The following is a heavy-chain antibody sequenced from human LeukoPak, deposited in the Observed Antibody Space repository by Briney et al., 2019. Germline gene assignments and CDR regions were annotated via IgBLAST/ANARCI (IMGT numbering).Heavy chain of an antibody. D-gene: IGHD1-26*01. V-gene: IGHV1-69*06. CDR3: TSRIVGATDFDY. J-gene: IGHJ4*02. CDR2: IIPIFGTA. Sequence: GASVKVSCKTSGDTFRRYAIIWVRQAPGQGLEWMGGIIPIFGTANYAQKFQGRVTMTEDTSTDTAYMELSSLRSEDTAVYYCTSRIVGATDFDYWGQGTRVTVSS. CDR1: GDTFRRYA.